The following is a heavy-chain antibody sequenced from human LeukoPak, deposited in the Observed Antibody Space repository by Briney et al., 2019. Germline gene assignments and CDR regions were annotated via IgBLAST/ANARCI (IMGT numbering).Heavy chain of an antibody. CDR2: ISWNSDII. J-gene: IGHJ6*02. D-gene: IGHD2-2*01. CDR3: AKDIRSIVVPPDAMDV. Sequence: GRSLRLSCAASGFTFDDYAMHWVRQAPGKGLEWVSGISWNSDIIGYADFVKGRFTISRDSAKNSLYLQMNSLRPEDTAFYYCAKDIRSIVVPPDAMDVWGRGTTVTVSS. V-gene: IGHV3-9*01. CDR1: GFTFDDYA.